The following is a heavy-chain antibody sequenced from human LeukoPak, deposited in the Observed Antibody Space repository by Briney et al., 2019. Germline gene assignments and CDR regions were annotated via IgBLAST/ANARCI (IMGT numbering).Heavy chain of an antibody. CDR3: ARDYRLVGARETYYYGVDV. Sequence: SETLSLTCTVSGDSVSSGHNFWAWIRQTPGRGLEWLGDIFYTGVTNYNPSLKGRISISLDTSRNHFSLRLAAVTAADTAVYYCARDYRLVGARETYYYGVDVWGRGTTVIVS. CDR1: GDSVSSGHNF. D-gene: IGHD6-6*01. J-gene: IGHJ6*02. CDR2: IFYTGVT. V-gene: IGHV4-61*01.